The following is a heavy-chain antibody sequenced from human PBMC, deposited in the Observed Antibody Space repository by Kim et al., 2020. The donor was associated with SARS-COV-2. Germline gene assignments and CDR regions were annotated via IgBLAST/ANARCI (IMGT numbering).Heavy chain of an antibody. V-gene: IGHV3-15*01. CDR3: TTGFLPMVFLANQTYYYDSSGFDLPGMDV. D-gene: IGHD3-22*01. J-gene: IGHJ6*02. CDR1: GFTFSNAW. Sequence: GGSLRLSCAASGFTFSNAWMSWVRQAPGKGLEWVGRIKSKTDGGTTDYAAPVKGRFTISRDDSKNTLYLQMNSLKTEDTAVYYCTTGFLPMVFLANQTYYYDSSGFDLPGMDVWGQGTTVTVSS. CDR2: IKSKTDGGTT.